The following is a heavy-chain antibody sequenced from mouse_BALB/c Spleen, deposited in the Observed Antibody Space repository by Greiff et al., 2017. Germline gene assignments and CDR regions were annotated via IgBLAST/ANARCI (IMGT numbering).Heavy chain of an antibody. CDR1: GYTFTSYW. D-gene: IGHD2-14*01. Sequence: QVQVKQSGAELAKPGASVKMSCKASGYTFTSYWMHWVKQRPGQGLEWIGYINPSTGYTEYNQKFKDKATLTADKSSSTAYMQLSSLTSEDSAVYYCARQGYGPFAYWGQGTLVTVSA. CDR3: ARQGYGPFAY. CDR2: INPSTGYT. J-gene: IGHJ3*01. V-gene: IGHV1-7*01.